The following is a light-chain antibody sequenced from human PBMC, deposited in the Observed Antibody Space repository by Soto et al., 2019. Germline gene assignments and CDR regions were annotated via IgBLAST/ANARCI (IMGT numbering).Light chain of an antibody. V-gene: IGKV2-30*01. J-gene: IGKJ2*01. CDR3: MQGTHWPPYT. Sequence: DVVMTQSPLSLPVTLGQPASISCRSSQSLAYSDGNTYLNWFQQRPGQSPRRLIYKVPNRESGVPDRFSGSGSGTDFTLKISRVEAEDVGVYYCMQGTHWPPYTFGQGTKLEIK. CDR2: KVP. CDR1: QSLAYSDGNTY.